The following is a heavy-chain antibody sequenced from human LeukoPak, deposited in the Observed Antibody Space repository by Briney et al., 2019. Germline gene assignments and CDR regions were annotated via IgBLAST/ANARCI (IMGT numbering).Heavy chain of an antibody. J-gene: IGHJ6*02. Sequence: SETLSLTCTVSGGSISSSSYYWGWIRQPPGKGLEWIGSIYYSGSTYYNPSLKSRVTISVDTSKNQFSLKLSSVTAADTAVYYCSVVQGWLQFLTYSMDVWGQGTTVTVSS. CDR2: IYYSGST. D-gene: IGHD5-24*01. CDR3: SVVQGWLQFLTYSMDV. V-gene: IGHV4-39*01. CDR1: GGSISSSSYY.